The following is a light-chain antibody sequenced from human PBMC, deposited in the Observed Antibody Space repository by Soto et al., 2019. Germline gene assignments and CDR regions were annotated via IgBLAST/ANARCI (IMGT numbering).Light chain of an antibody. CDR2: GNS. J-gene: IGLJ1*01. Sequence: QSVRTQPPSVSGAPGQRVTIYCTGSSSNIGAGYDVYWYQQLPGTAPKLLIFGNSNRPSGVPDRLSDSKSGTSASLAITGLQAEDEDDYYFQSYHSSLSVYVFGTGTKVTVL. CDR3: QSYHSSLSVYV. CDR1: SSNIGAGYD. V-gene: IGLV1-40*01.